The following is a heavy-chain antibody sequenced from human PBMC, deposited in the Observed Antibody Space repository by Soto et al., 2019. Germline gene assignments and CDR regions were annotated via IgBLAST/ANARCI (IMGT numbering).Heavy chain of an antibody. CDR3: ARHGGGKCSGGSCYPWYFDY. CDR1: GGSISSSSYY. J-gene: IGHJ4*02. V-gene: IGHV4-39*01. D-gene: IGHD2-15*01. Sequence: PSETLSLTCTVSGGSISSSSYYWGWILHPPGKGLEWIGSIYYSGSTYYNPSLKSRVTISVDTSKNQFSLKLSSVTAADTAVYYCARHGGGKCSGGSCYPWYFDYWGQGTLVTVSS. CDR2: IYYSGST.